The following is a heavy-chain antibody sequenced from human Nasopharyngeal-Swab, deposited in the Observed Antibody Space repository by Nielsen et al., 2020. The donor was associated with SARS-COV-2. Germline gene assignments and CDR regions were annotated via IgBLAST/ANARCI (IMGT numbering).Heavy chain of an antibody. Sequence: ASVKVSCKASGYTFTSYYMHWVRQAPGQGLEWMGIINPSGGSTSYAQKFQGRVTMTRDTSTSTVYMELSSLRSEDTAVYYCASSDRYFDWLPKYYGMDVWGQGTTVTVSS. J-gene: IGHJ6*02. CDR1: GYTFTSYY. CDR2: INPSGGST. V-gene: IGHV1-46*01. D-gene: IGHD3-9*01. CDR3: ASSDRYFDWLPKYYGMDV.